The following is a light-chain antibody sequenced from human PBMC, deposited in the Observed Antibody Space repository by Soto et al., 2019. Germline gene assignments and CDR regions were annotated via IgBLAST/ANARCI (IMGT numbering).Light chain of an antibody. CDR2: YDD. CDR1: SSNIGDNA. V-gene: IGLV1-36*01. Sequence: QSVLTQPPSVSEAPRQTVTISCSGSSSNIGDNAVNWYQQLPGKAPKLLIYYDDLLPSGVSDRFSGSKSGASASLAISGLQSEDEADYYCAAWDDSLNAWVFGGGTKVTVL. CDR3: AAWDDSLNAWV. J-gene: IGLJ3*02.